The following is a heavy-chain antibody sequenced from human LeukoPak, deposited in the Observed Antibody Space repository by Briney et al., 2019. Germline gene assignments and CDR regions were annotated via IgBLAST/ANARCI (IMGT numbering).Heavy chain of an antibody. CDR1: GFTFSSYW. CDR2: IKQDGSEK. D-gene: IGHD1-26*01. J-gene: IGHJ4*02. CDR3: ARGLVGAPLRY. Sequence: PGGSLRLSCAASGFTFSSYWMSWVRQAPGKGLEWVANIKQDGSEKYYVDSAKGRFTISRDNAKNSLYLQMNSLRAEDTAVYYCARGLVGAPLRYWGQGTLVTVSS. V-gene: IGHV3-7*01.